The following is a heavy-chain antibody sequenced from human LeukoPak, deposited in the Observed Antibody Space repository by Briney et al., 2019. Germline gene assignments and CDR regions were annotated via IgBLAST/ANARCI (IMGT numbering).Heavy chain of an antibody. CDR2: INSDGSWT. CDR1: GNYW. V-gene: IGHV3-74*01. Sequence: GGSLRLSCAASGNYWMHWVRQAPGKGLVWVSHINSDGSWTSYADSVKGRFTISKDNAKNTVYLQMNNLRAEVTAVYYCVSFYETYWGRGTLVTVSS. CDR3: VSFYETY. D-gene: IGHD2-2*01. J-gene: IGHJ4*02.